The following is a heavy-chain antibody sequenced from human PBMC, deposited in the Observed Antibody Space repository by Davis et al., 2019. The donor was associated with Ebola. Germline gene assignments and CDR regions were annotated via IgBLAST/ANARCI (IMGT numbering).Heavy chain of an antibody. Sequence: GESLKISCAASGFTFSDYYMSWIRQAPGKGLEWVSYISSSGSTIYYADSVKGRFTISRDNAKNSLYLQMISLRDEDTAVYYCARDDYYDSSGPDVWGQGTTVTVSS. CDR3: ARDDYYDSSGPDV. V-gene: IGHV3-11*04. J-gene: IGHJ6*02. CDR1: GFTFSDYY. CDR2: ISSSGSTI. D-gene: IGHD3-22*01.